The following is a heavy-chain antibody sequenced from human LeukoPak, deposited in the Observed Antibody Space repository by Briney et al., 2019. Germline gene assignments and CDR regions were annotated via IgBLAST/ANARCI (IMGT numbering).Heavy chain of an antibody. CDR1: GFTFNRYS. CDR2: ISSSSSTM. D-gene: IGHD6-13*01. V-gene: IGHV3-48*01. Sequence: GGSLRLSCAASGFTFNRYSMNWVRQAPGKGLEWVSYISSSSSTMYYADSVKGRFSISRDNAKNSLYLQMNSLRAEDTAVYYCARHGIAAAGTSDYWGQGTLVTVSS. CDR3: ARHGIAAAGTSDY. J-gene: IGHJ4*02.